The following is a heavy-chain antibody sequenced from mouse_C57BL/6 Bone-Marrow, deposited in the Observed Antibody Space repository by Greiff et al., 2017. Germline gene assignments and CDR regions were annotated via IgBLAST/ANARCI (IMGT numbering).Heavy chain of an antibody. CDR2: IDPNSGGT. Sequence: VHLVESGAELVKPGASVKLSCKASGYTFTSYWLHLVKQRPGRGLEWLGRIDPNSGGTKYNEKFKSNATLTVDKPSSTAYMQLSSLTAEDSAVYYCARSRRLRRGGAMDYWGQGTSVTGSS. CDR3: ARSRRLRRGGAMDY. V-gene: IGHV1-72*01. D-gene: IGHD2-4*01. J-gene: IGHJ4*01. CDR1: GYTFTSYW.